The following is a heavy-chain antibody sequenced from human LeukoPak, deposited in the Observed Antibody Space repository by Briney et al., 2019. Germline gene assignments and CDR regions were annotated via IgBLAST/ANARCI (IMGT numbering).Heavy chain of an antibody. CDR2: ISAYNGNT. CDR1: GYTFTSYG. D-gene: IGHD3-10*01. CDR3: ARDSYYYGSGREGYFDY. J-gene: IGHJ4*02. V-gene: IGHV1-18*04. Sequence: ASVKVSCKASGYTFTSYGISWVRQAPGQGLEWMGWISAYNGNTNYAQKLQGRVTTTTDTSTSTAYMELRSLRSDDTAVYYCARDSYYYGSGREGYFDYWGQGTLVTVSS.